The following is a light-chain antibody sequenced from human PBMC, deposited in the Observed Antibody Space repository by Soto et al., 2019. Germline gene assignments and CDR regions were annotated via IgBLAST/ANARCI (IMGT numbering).Light chain of an antibody. CDR1: KLGDKY. V-gene: IGLV3-1*01. CDR2: QDS. J-gene: IGLJ2*01. Sequence: SYELTQPPSVSLSPGQTASFTCSGDKLGDKYACWYQQKPGQSPVLVIYQDSKRPSGIPERFSGSNSGNTATLTISGTQAMDEADYYCQAWDSSTGVFGGGTKLTVL. CDR3: QAWDSSTGV.